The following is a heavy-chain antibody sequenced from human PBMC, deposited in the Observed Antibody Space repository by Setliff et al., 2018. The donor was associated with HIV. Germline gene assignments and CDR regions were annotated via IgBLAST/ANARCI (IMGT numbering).Heavy chain of an antibody. D-gene: IGHD3-3*01. Sequence: ASVKVSCKASGYTFSSYGISWVRQAPGQGLEWLGWISLHNDNTNYAQKFQGRVTMTADSSTNTVYVDLRSLRSDDTAVYHCARVDGFNNYDSGGLDYWGQGTLVTVSS. J-gene: IGHJ4*02. CDR1: GYTFSSYG. CDR2: ISLHNDNT. V-gene: IGHV1-18*01. CDR3: ARVDGFNNYDSGGLDY.